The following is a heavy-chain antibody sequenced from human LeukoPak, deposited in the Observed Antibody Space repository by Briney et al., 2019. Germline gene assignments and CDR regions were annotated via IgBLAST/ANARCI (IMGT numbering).Heavy chain of an antibody. V-gene: IGHV4-59*01. CDR2: IYYSGST. CDR1: GGSISYYY. Sequence: SETLSLTCTVSGGSISYYYWSWIRQPPGKGLEWIGYIYYSGSTNYSSSLKSRVTISVDTSKNQFSLKLSSVTAADTAVYYCARDPRQAAAGHNWFDPWGQGTLVTVSS. J-gene: IGHJ5*02. CDR3: ARDPRQAAAGHNWFDP. D-gene: IGHD6-13*01.